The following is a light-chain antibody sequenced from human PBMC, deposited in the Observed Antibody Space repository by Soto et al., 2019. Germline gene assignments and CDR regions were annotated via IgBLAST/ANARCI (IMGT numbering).Light chain of an antibody. J-gene: IGLJ1*01. CDR1: SSDVGAYVY. V-gene: IGLV2-14*01. CDR3: SSYTRSSTYV. Sequence: QSALTQPASVSASPGQSIAISCSGTSSDVGAYVYVSWYQHHPGKAPKLIIYEVTYRPSGVSNRFSASKSGNTASLTISGLQAEDEADYYCSSYTRSSTYVFGTGTKVTVL. CDR2: EVT.